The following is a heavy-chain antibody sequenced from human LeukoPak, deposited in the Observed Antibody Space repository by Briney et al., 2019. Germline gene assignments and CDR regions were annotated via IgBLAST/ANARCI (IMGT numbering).Heavy chain of an antibody. Sequence: SETLSLTCAVSGGSISSGGYSWSWIRQPPGKGLEWIGYMYHSGSTYYNPSLKSRVTISVDRSKNQFSLKLSSVTAADTAVYYCARVPTAAAVVYFDYWGQGTLVTVSS. CDR3: ARVPTAAAVVYFDY. CDR1: GGSISSGGYS. V-gene: IGHV4-30-2*01. J-gene: IGHJ4*02. D-gene: IGHD6-13*01. CDR2: MYHSGST.